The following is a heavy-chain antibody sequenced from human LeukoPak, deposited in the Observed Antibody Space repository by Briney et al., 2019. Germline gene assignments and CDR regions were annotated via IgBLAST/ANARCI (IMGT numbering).Heavy chain of an antibody. CDR1: GYTFTGYY. J-gene: IGHJ6*03. CDR3: ARSYGDYGNHYYYMDV. CDR2: INPNSGGT. V-gene: IGHV1-2*06. Sequence: GASVKVSCKASGYTFTGYYMHWVRQAPGQGLEWMGRINPNSGGTNYAQKFQGRVTMTRDTSISTAYMELSRLRSDDTAVYYCARSYGDYGNHYYYMDVCGKGTTVTVSS. D-gene: IGHD4-17*01.